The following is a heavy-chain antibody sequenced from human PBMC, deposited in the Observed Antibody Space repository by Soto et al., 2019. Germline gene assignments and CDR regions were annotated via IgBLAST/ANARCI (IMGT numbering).Heavy chain of an antibody. V-gene: IGHV4-61*01. CDR3: ARDMVAYGDYALDY. Sequence: SETLSLTCTVSGGSVSSGSYYWSWIRQPPGKGLEWIGYIYYSGSTNYNPSLKSRVTISVDTSKNQFSLKLSSVTAADTAVYYCARDMVAYGDYALDYWGQGTLVTVSS. CDR2: IYYSGST. J-gene: IGHJ4*02. CDR1: GGSVSSGSYY. D-gene: IGHD4-17*01.